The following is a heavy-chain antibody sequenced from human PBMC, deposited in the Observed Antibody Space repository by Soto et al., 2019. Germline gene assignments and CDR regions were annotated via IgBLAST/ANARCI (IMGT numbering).Heavy chain of an antibody. J-gene: IGHJ3*02. CDR1: GGTFSSYA. D-gene: IGHD6-19*01. CDR2: IIPIFGTA. CDR3: AREREAVAAMGAFDI. V-gene: IGHV1-69*12. Sequence: QVQLVQSGAEVKKPGSSVKVSCKASGGTFSSYAISWVRQAPGQGLEWMGGIIPIFGTANYAQKFQGRVTITADESTSTAYMELSRLRSEGMAVYYCAREREAVAAMGAFDIRGQGTMVTVSS.